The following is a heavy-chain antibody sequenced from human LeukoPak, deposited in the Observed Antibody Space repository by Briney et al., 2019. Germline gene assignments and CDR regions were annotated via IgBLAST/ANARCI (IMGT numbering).Heavy chain of an antibody. D-gene: IGHD4-17*01. Sequence: GRSLRLSCAASGFTFSSYAMHWVRQAPGKGLEWVAVISYDGSNKHYADSVKGRFTISRDNSKNTLYLQMNSPRAEDTAVYYCARVSLAGGDYAIDYWGQGTLVTVSS. CDR3: ARVSLAGGDYAIDY. CDR2: ISYDGSNK. CDR1: GFTFSSYA. V-gene: IGHV3-30-3*01. J-gene: IGHJ4*02.